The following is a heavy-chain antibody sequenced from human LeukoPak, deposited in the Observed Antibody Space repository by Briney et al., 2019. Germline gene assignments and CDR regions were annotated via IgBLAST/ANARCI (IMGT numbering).Heavy chain of an antibody. Sequence: SETLSLTCAVYGGSFSGYYWSWIRQPPGKGLEWIGEINHSGSTNYNPSLKSRVTISVDTSRNQFSLKLSSVTAADTAMYYCTSNLYSGSYYYWGQGTLVTVSS. D-gene: IGHD1-26*01. CDR2: INHSGST. CDR3: TSNLYSGSYYY. V-gene: IGHV4-34*01. CDR1: GGSFSGYY. J-gene: IGHJ4*02.